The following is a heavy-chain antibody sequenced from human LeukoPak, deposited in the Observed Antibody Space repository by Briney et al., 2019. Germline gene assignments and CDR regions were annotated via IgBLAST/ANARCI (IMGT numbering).Heavy chain of an antibody. J-gene: IGHJ4*02. V-gene: IGHV1-24*01. Sequence: ASVKVSCKVSGYTLTELSMHWVRQAPGKGLEWMGGFDPEDGETIYAQKFQGRVTMTEDTSTDTAYMELSSLRSEGTAVYYCASEFWSGYYFAQFGYWGQGTLVTVSS. CDR3: ASEFWSGYYFAQFGY. D-gene: IGHD3-3*01. CDR2: FDPEDGET. CDR1: GYTLTELS.